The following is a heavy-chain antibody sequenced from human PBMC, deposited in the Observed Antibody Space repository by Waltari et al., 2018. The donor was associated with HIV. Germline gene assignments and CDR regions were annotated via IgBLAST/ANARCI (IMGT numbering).Heavy chain of an antibody. CDR1: GLTFSSYS. J-gene: IGHJ6*02. D-gene: IGHD2-2*01. CDR3: ASAIVVVPDPPSDGMDV. CDR2: ISSSSSYI. V-gene: IGHV3-21*01. Sequence: EVQLVESGGGLVKHGGYLRLSCAASGLTFSSYSMNRVRQPPGTGLEWVSSISSSSSYIYYADSVKGRFTISRDNAKNSLYLQMNSLRAEDTAVYYCASAIVVVPDPPSDGMDVWGQGTTVTVSS.